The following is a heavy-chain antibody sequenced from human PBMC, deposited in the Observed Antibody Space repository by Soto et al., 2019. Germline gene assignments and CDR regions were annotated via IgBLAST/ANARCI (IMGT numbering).Heavy chain of an antibody. CDR2: FIPIFGTA. Sequence: QVQLVQSGAEVKKPGSSVKVSCKASGGTFSSYAISWVRQAPGQGLEWLGGFIPIFGTANYAQKFQARVTITADESKSTAYMELSSLRSEDTAVYYCARDENYYDSSGYPEAMNNWFDPWGQGTLVTVSS. D-gene: IGHD3-22*01. CDR1: GGTFSSYA. J-gene: IGHJ5*02. V-gene: IGHV1-69*01. CDR3: ARDENYYDSSGYPEAMNNWFDP.